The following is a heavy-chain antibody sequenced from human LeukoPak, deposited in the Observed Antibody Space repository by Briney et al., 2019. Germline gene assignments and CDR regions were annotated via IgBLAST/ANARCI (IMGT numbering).Heavy chain of an antibody. V-gene: IGHV1-18*01. D-gene: IGHD3-16*02. CDR1: GYTFTSYG. Sequence: ASVKVSFKAAGYTFTSYGISWVRQAPGQGREWMGWISAFNGNTNYAHKLPGRVTMTTDTSTSTTYMALRSLRSDDTAVYYYEREPQTIGDYVWGSYRAFDYWGQGTLVTVSS. CDR2: ISAFNGNT. J-gene: IGHJ4*02. CDR3: EREPQTIGDYVWGSYRAFDY.